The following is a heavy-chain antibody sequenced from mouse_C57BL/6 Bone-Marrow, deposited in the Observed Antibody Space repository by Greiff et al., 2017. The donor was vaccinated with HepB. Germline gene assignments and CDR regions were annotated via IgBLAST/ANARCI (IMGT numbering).Heavy chain of an antibody. CDR2: INPSTGGT. D-gene: IGHD2-2*01. CDR1: GYSFTGYY. Sequence: VQLKESGPELVKPGASVKISCKASGYSFTGYYMNWVKQSPEKSLEWIGEINPSTGGTTYNQKFKAEATLTVDKSSSTAYMQLKSLTSEDSAVYYCARWFLYWGQGTTLTVSS. J-gene: IGHJ2*01. V-gene: IGHV1-42*01. CDR3: ARWFLY.